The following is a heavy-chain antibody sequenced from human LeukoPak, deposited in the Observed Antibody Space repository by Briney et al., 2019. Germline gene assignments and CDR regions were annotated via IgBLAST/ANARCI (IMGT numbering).Heavy chain of an antibody. V-gene: IGHV3-11*04. D-gene: IGHD3-22*01. J-gene: IGHJ3*02. Sequence: PGGSLRLSCAASGLTLSDDYMTWVRQAPGKGLESVLIMTTSGNIKSSADSVKGRFTISRDNANNILHLQMNSLRAEDTAVYYCARGGYYYDSWAFDIWGQGTMVTVSS. CDR2: MTTSGNIK. CDR3: ARGGYYYDSWAFDI. CDR1: GLTLSDDY.